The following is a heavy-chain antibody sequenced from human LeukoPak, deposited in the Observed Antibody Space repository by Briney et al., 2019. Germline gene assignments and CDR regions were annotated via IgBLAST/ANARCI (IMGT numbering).Heavy chain of an antibody. Sequence: PGGSLRLSCAASGFTFSSYSMNWVRQAPGKGLEWVSYISSSSTIYYADSVKGRFTISRDNAKNSLYLQMNSLRAEDTAVYYCARRPNYCSSTSCYSEYYMDVWGKGTTVTVSS. J-gene: IGHJ6*03. V-gene: IGHV3-48*04. CDR2: ISSSSTI. CDR1: GFTFSSYS. D-gene: IGHD2-2*02. CDR3: ARRPNYCSSTSCYSEYYMDV.